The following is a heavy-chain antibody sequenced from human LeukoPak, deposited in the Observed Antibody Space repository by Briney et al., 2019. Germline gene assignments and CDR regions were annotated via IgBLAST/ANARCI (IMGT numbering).Heavy chain of an antibody. CDR1: GFTFSSYS. J-gene: IGHJ4*02. CDR2: ISSSSSYI. V-gene: IGHV3-21*01. D-gene: IGHD5-18*01. Sequence: GGSLRLSCAASGFTFSSYSMNWVRQAPGKGLEWVSSISSSSSYIYYADSVKGRFTISRDNAKNSLYLQMNSLRAEDTAVYYCARGGYSYGYTLYYLDYWGQGTLATVSS. CDR3: ARGGYSYGYTLYYLDY.